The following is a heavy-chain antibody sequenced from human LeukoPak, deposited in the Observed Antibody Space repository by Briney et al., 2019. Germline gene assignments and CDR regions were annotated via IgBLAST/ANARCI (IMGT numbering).Heavy chain of an antibody. D-gene: IGHD3-9*01. CDR2: ISGSGGRT. CDR3: AKWVYYDILTGYSAFDY. V-gene: IGHV3-23*01. Sequence: PGGSLRLSCAASGFTFNNYAMSWVRQAPGKGLEWVSTISGSGGRTYYADSVKGRFTISRDNSKNTLYLQMNSLRAEDTAVYYCAKWVYYDILTGYSAFDYWGQGTLVTVSS. J-gene: IGHJ4*02. CDR1: GFTFNNYA.